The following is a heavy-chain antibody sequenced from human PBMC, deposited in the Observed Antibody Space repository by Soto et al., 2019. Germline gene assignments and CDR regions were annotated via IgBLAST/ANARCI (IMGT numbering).Heavy chain of an antibody. V-gene: IGHV4-31*03. D-gene: IGHD6-13*01. CDR3: ARGKAYSSSWHVDY. Sequence: SETLSLTCTVSGGSISSGCYYWSWIRQHPGKGLEWIGYIYYSGSTYYNPSLKSRVTISVDTSKNQFSLKLSSVTAADTAVYYCARGKAYSSSWHVDYWGQGTLVTVSS. CDR2: IYYSGST. CDR1: GGSISSGCYY. J-gene: IGHJ4*02.